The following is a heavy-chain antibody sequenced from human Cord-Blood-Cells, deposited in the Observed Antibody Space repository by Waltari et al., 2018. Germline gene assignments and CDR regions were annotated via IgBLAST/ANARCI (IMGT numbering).Heavy chain of an antibody. Sequence: QVQLQQWGAGLLKPSETLSLTCAVYGGSFSGYYWSWIRQPPGKGLEWIGEINPSGSTNYNPTLRSRVTISVDTSKNQFSLKLSSVAAADTAVYYCARQRSDFWSGYFPYYFAYWGQGTLVTVSS. V-gene: IGHV4-34*01. CDR1: GGSFSGYY. CDR3: ARQRSDFWSGYFPYYFAY. D-gene: IGHD3-3*01. J-gene: IGHJ4*02. CDR2: INPSGST.